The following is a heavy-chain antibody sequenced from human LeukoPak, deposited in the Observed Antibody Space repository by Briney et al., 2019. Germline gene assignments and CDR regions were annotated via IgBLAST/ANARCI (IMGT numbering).Heavy chain of an antibody. D-gene: IGHD2-15*01. CDR3: ERDSRRILPSD. J-gene: IGHJ4*02. V-gene: IGHV3-66*01. Sequence: GGPLRLSCAASGFTVSSNYMSWVRQAPGKGLEWVSVIYSGGSTYYADSVKGRFTISRDNSKNTLYLQMNSLRAEDTAVYYCERDSRRILPSDWGQGTLVTVSS. CDR1: GFTVSSNY. CDR2: IYSGGST.